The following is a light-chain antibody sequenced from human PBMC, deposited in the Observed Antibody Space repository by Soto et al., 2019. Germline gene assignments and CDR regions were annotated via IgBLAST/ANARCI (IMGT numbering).Light chain of an antibody. V-gene: IGKV3-15*01. CDR2: GAS. CDR3: QQYNNWPPWT. J-gene: IGKJ1*01. CDR1: PSVSNS. Sequence: ESVLTQSPATLSFSPGERATLSCRASPSVSNSLAWYQQKPGQAPRLLIYGASTRATGIPARFSGSGSGTEFTLTISSLQSEDFAVYYCQQYNNWPPWTFGQGTKVDIK.